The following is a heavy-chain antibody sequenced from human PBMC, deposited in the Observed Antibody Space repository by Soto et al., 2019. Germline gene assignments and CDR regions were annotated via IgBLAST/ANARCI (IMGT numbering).Heavy chain of an antibody. CDR3: ARCVCWHSAWASHYYGMDV. D-gene: IGHD2-21*01. Sequence: NPSETLSLTCAVYGGSFSGYYWSWIRQPPGKGLEWIGEINHSGSTNYNPSLKSRVTISVDTSKNQFSLKLSSVTAADTAVYYCARCVCWHSAWASHYYGMDVWGQGTTVTVS. V-gene: IGHV4-34*01. J-gene: IGHJ6*02. CDR1: GGSFSGYY. CDR2: INHSGST.